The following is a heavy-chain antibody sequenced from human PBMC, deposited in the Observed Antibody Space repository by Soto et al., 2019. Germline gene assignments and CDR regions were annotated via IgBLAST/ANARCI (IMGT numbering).Heavy chain of an antibody. V-gene: IGHV3-53*01. CDR2: IYNHGQI. J-gene: IGHJ4*02. CDR1: GFIVSRSH. Sequence: GGGLPQPGGSLRLSCVVSGFIVSRSHMMWVRQAPGKGLEGVSVIYNHGQINYVDPVKGRFTIARDNSKNTIYLQMNSLKVEDTAVYYCVRVTGAERHWGQGALVTVSS. D-gene: IGHD7-27*01. CDR3: VRVTGAERH.